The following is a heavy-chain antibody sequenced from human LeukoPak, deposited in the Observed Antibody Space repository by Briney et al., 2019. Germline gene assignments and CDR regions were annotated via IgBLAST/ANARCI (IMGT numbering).Heavy chain of an antibody. CDR1: GGSISSYY. CDR3: ARESNGGYFDY. D-gene: IGHD2-8*01. Sequence: SETLSLTCTVSGGSISSYYWSWIRQPPGKGLEWIGYIYYSGSTNYNPSLKSRVTISVDTSKNQFSLKLCSVTAADTAVYYCARESNGGYFDYWGQGTLVTVSS. J-gene: IGHJ4*02. CDR2: IYYSGST. V-gene: IGHV4-59*01.